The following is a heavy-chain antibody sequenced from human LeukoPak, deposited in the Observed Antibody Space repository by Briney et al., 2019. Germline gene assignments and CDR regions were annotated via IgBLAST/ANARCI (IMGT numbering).Heavy chain of an antibody. J-gene: IGHJ4*02. D-gene: IGHD3-16*01. Sequence: TFTXXXINWVRQATGQGLEWMGWMNPNSGNTGYAQKFQGRVTMTRNTSISTAYMELSSLRSEDTAVYYCARVPTYDYVWGSYRTGFDYWGQGTLVTVSS. CDR3: ARVPTYDYVWGSYRTGFDY. CDR2: MNPNSGNT. V-gene: IGHV1-8*01. CDR1: TFTXXX.